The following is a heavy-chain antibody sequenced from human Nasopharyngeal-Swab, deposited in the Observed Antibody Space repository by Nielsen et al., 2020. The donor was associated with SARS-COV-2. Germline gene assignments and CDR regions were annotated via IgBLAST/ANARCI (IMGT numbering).Heavy chain of an antibody. V-gene: IGHV3-9*01. Sequence: GGPLRLSCAASGFTFDDYAMHWVRQAPGKGLEWVSGISWNSGSIGYADSVKGRFTISRDNAKNSLYLQMNSLRAEDTALYYCAKDTSSSWYVGWFDPWGQGTLVTVSS. CDR1: GFTFDDYA. CDR3: AKDTSSSWYVGWFDP. CDR2: ISWNSGSI. J-gene: IGHJ5*02. D-gene: IGHD6-13*01.